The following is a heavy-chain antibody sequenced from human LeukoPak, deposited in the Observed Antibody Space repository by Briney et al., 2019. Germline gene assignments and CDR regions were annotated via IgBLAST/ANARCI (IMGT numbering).Heavy chain of an antibody. D-gene: IGHD2-2*01. Sequence: ASVTVSCKASGYRFTSYGISWVRQAPGQGLEWMGWISGYNGNTNYAHKLQGRVTMTTDTSTSTAYMELRSLRSDDTAVYYCAREYCSTTRCYMADYWGQGTLVTVSS. CDR1: GYRFTSYG. V-gene: IGHV1-18*01. CDR3: AREYCSTTRCYMADY. CDR2: ISGYNGNT. J-gene: IGHJ4*02.